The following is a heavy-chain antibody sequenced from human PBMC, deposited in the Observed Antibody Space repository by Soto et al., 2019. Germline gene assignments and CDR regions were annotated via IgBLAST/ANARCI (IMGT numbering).Heavy chain of an antibody. CDR1: GFTFSSYA. CDR2: ISYDGSNK. V-gene: IGHV3-30-3*01. Sequence: QVQLVESGGGVVQPGRSLRLSCAASGFTFSSYAMHWVRQAPGKGLEWVAVISYDGSNKYYADSVKGRFTISRANSKNTLYLQMNSLRVEEKAVYYCARYSSSPDYWGQGTLVTVSS. D-gene: IGHD6-6*01. CDR3: ARYSSSPDY. J-gene: IGHJ4*02.